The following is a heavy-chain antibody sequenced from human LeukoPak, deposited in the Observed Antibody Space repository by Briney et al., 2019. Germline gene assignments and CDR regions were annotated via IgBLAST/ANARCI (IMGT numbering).Heavy chain of an antibody. CDR3: ARVGGGHYFGY. CDR2: INHSGST. J-gene: IGHJ4*02. CDR1: GGSFSGYY. Sequence: ASETLSLTCGVYGGSFSGYYWSWLRQPPGKGLEWIGEINHSGSTNYNPSLKSRVTISVDTSKNQFSLKLSSVTAADTAVYYCARVGGGHYFGYWGQGTLVTVSS. D-gene: IGHD2-15*01. V-gene: IGHV4-34*01.